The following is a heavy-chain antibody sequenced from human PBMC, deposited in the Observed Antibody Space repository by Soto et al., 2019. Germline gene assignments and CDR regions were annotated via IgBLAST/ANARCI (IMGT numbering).Heavy chain of an antibody. Sequence: QVQLQESGPGLVKPSQTLSLTCTVSGGSINCGDCYWSWIRQHPGKGLEWIGYIYYSGSTYYNPSLKSRVTISVDTSKNQFSLNLSSVTAADTALYYCARGGGYCSSFSCGAFDIWGQGTMVTVSA. V-gene: IGHV4-31*03. D-gene: IGHD2-2*01. CDR3: ARGGGYCSSFSCGAFDI. CDR2: IYYSGST. J-gene: IGHJ3*02. CDR1: GGSINCGDCY.